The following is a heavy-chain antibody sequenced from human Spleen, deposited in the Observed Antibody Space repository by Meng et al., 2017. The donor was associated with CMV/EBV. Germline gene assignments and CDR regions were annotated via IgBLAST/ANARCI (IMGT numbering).Heavy chain of an antibody. CDR2: INPNSGGT. CDR1: GYTFTGHY. Sequence: ASVKVSCKASGYTFTGHYLHWVRQAPGQGLEWMGWINPNSGGTYYAQKFQGRAIMTRDTSTRTAYMDLSRLRSDDTAVYYCARGRWSGYDYWGQGTLVTVSS. CDR3: ARGRWSGYDY. D-gene: IGHD5-12*01. V-gene: IGHV1-2*02. J-gene: IGHJ4*02.